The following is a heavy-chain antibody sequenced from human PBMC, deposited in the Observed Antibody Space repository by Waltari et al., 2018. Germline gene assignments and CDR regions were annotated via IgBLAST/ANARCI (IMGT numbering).Heavy chain of an antibody. CDR3: ARDGGGGWYAFDY. J-gene: IGHJ4*02. Sequence: QVQLVQSGAEVKKPGSSVKVSCKASGGPFSSYAISWVRQAPGQGLEWMGGIIPILGMATYAQKFQGRVTITADESTSTAYMELSSLRSEDTAVYYCARDGGGGWYAFDYWGQGTLVTVSS. V-gene: IGHV1-69*04. CDR1: GGPFSSYA. D-gene: IGHD6-19*01. CDR2: IIPILGMA.